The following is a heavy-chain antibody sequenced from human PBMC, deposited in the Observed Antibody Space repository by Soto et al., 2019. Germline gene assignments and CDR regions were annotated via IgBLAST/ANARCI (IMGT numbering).Heavy chain of an antibody. CDR2: IKSKTDGGTT. V-gene: IGHV3-15*07. Sequence: EVQLVESGGGLVKPGGSLRLSCAASGFTFSNAWMNWVRQAPGKGLEWVGRIKSKTDGGTTDYAAPVKGRFTISRDDSKNTLYLQRNSLKTEDTAVYYCTTIPTYYYDTYHFDYWGQGTLVTVSS. J-gene: IGHJ4*02. D-gene: IGHD3-22*01. CDR1: GFTFSNAW. CDR3: TTIPTYYYDTYHFDY.